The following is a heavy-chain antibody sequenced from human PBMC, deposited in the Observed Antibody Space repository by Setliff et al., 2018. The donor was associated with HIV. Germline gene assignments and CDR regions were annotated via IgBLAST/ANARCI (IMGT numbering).Heavy chain of an antibody. CDR3: ARDSGGYNYGFAVGSFDY. V-gene: IGHV4-59*01. J-gene: IGHJ4*02. CDR2: AYYSGST. Sequence: SETLSLTCTVSGDGISSWQWSWIRQPPGKALEWIGYAYYSGSTNYNPSLKSRVTISIDMSKNQFSLNLKSVTAADTAVYYCARDSGGYNYGFAVGSFDYWGQGALVTVSS. D-gene: IGHD5-18*01. CDR1: GDGISSWQ.